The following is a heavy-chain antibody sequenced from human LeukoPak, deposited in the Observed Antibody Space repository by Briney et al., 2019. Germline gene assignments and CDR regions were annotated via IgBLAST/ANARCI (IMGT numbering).Heavy chain of an antibody. CDR3: ASRAGYTSSWSAFDY. V-gene: IGHV3-7*05. J-gene: IGHJ4*02. CDR2: IKQDGIEK. D-gene: IGHD6-13*01. Sequence: GGSLRLSCAASGFTFSRHWMSWVREAPGKGLERVTNIKQDGIEKYYVDSVKGRFTISRDNAKNSLYLQMDSLRAEDTAVYYCASRAGYTSSWSAFDYWGRGTLVTVSS. CDR1: GFTFSRHW.